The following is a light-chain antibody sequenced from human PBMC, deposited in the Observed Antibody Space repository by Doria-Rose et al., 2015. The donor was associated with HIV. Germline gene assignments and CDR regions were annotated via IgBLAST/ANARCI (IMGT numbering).Light chain of an antibody. CDR2: GSS. Sequence: VSGAPGQRVTISCTGSSSNIGAGYDVHWYQQLPGTAPKLLIYGSSNRPSGVPDRFSGSKSGTSASLAITGLQAEDEADYYCQSYDSSLSGYVVFGGGTTVTVL. V-gene: IGLV1-40*01. CDR1: SSNIGAGYD. J-gene: IGLJ2*01. CDR3: QSYDSSLSGYVV.